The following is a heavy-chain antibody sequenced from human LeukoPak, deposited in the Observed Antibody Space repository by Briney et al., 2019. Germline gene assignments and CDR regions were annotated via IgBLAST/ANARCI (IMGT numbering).Heavy chain of an antibody. J-gene: IGHJ4*02. V-gene: IGHV1-18*01. CDR3: ARVARRSSYGSSPGDVATAMVLSFDY. D-gene: IGHD5-18*01. Sequence: AAAKVSCNTSGYTFTSYGISCLLHAPGQWLEWMGWISAYNVNTNDAQKLQGRVTMTTDTSTSTAYMELRSLRSDDTAVYCCARVARRSSYGSSPGDVATAMVLSFDYWGQGNMVTVSS. CDR1: GYTFTSYG. CDR2: ISAYNVNT.